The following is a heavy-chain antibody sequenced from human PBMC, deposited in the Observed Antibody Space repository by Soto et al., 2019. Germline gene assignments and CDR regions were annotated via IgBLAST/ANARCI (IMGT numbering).Heavy chain of an antibody. CDR2: ISYDGSNK. CDR3: ARDIRSGYYPYKLPAEFDY. J-gene: IGHJ4*02. CDR1: GFTFSSYA. Sequence: QVQLVESGGGVVQPGRSLRLSCAASGFTFSSYAMHWVRQAPGKGLEWVAVISYDGSNKYYADSVKGRFTISRDNSKNTLYLQMNSLRAEDTAVYYCARDIRSGYYPYKLPAEFDYWGQGTLVTVSS. D-gene: IGHD3-22*01. V-gene: IGHV3-30-3*01.